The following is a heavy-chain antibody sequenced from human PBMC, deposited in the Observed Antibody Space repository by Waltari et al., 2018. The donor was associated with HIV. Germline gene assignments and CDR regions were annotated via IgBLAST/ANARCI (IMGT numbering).Heavy chain of an antibody. J-gene: IGHJ5*02. Sequence: QVQLVQSGAEVKKPGASVKVSCKASGYTFTTYHIHWVRQAPGLGLEWMGWRSGYNGNTKDSENLKGRGTMTTDTSTTTVYLELRSLKPDDTALYYCARGSAVGATVYFDPWGQGTLVTVSS. CDR2: RSGYNGNT. CDR1: GYTFTTYH. V-gene: IGHV1-18*01. CDR3: ARGSAVGATVYFDP. D-gene: IGHD1-26*01.